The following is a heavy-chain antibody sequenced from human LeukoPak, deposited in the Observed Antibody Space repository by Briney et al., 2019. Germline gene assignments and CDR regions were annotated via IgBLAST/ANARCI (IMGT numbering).Heavy chain of an antibody. J-gene: IGHJ6*02. CDR2: IHGGGGGT. V-gene: IGHV3-23*01. D-gene: IGHD2-15*01. CDR1: GXTFSGFE. Sequence: GGSLRLSCAASGXTFSGFEMNWVRQAPGKGLEWVSGIHGGGGGTYYADSVKGRFTISRDNSKNTLYLQLNSLRAEDTAVYYCARGYCSGGNCYYYDLDVWGQGTTVTVSS. CDR3: ARGYCSGGNCYYYDLDV.